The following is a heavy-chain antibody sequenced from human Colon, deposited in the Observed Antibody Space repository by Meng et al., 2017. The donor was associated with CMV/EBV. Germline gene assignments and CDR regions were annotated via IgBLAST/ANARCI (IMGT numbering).Heavy chain of an antibody. V-gene: IGHV3-53*01. CDR3: ARSPEYCSGGSCFYYYGMDV. Sequence: GGSLRLSCAASGLTVSRNYMRWVRQAPGKGLEWVSLIYSGGSKYYADSVKGRFTISGDNSKNTLYLQMNSLRAEDTAVYYCARSPEYCSGGSCFYYYGMDVWGRGTTVTVSS. D-gene: IGHD2-15*01. CDR1: GLTVSRNY. J-gene: IGHJ6*02. CDR2: IYSGGSK.